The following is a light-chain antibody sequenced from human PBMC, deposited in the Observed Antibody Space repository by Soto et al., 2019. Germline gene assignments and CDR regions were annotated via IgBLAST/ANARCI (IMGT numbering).Light chain of an antibody. CDR1: QTVSGNY. J-gene: IGKJ4*01. CDR2: GAS. CDR3: QQYGDSPLP. Sequence: NVLTQSPGTLSLSPGERATLSCRASQTVSGNYVAWYQQKPGQTPRLLIYGASSRATGIPDRFSGSGSGTDFTLTIRRLEPEDFAVYHCQQYGDSPLPFGGGTKVEIK. V-gene: IGKV3-20*01.